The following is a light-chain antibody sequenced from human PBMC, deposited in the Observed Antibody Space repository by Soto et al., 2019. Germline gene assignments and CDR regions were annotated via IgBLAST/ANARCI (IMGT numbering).Light chain of an antibody. CDR2: DSY. CDR1: SSNIGVNS. Sequence: QSVLTQPPSASGTPGQRVTISCSGSSSNIGVNSVNWYQQFPGTAPKLLIFDSYHRPSGVPDRFSGSKSGTSASLAIRGLQSEDESHYYCATWDDSLNGPVFGGGTKLTVL. CDR3: ATWDDSLNGPV. V-gene: IGLV1-44*01. J-gene: IGLJ2*01.